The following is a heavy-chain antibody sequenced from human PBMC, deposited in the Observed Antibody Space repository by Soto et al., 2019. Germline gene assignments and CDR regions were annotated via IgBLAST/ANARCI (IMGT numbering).Heavy chain of an antibody. CDR1: GGSISSFY. CDR3: ACGGYCSGGSCYSLDY. Sequence: PSETLSLICTVSGGSISSFYWSWIRQPPGKGLEWIGYIYYSGSTNYNPSLKSRVTISVDTSKNQFSLKLSSVTAADTAVYYCACGGYCSGGSCYSLDYWGQGTLVTVSS. D-gene: IGHD2-15*01. V-gene: IGHV4-59*01. J-gene: IGHJ4*02. CDR2: IYYSGST.